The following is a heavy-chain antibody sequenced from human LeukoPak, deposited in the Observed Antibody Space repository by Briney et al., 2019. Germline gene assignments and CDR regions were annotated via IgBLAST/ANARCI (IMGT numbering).Heavy chain of an antibody. D-gene: IGHD6-19*01. CDR1: GFTFSRYN. J-gene: IGHJ4*02. CDR2: ISSSSSSK. Sequence: GGSLRLSCVGSGFTFSRYNMNWVRQAPGKGLEWISYISSSSSSKYYADSVKGRFTIFRDNAKNSLYLQMNSLRAEDTAIYYCARDGPSYSSGWGRNFDYWGQGTLVTVSS. V-gene: IGHV3-48*01. CDR3: ARDGPSYSSGWGRNFDY.